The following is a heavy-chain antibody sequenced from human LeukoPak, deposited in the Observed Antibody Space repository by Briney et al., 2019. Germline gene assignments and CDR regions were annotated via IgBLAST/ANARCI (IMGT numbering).Heavy chain of an antibody. Sequence: SETLSLTCTVSGGSISSDSYYWGWIRQPPGKRREWTGSIYDPESTNYNPAIKSRITISVNTSNNQDSLSLSSLDAADKAGDYWGRCLDGGRGEAADYSGHGTLVSVSS. CDR3: GRCLDGGRGEAADY. CDR2: IYDPEST. J-gene: IGHJ4*01. CDR1: GGSISSDSYY. D-gene: IGHD3-16*01. V-gene: IGHV4-39*07.